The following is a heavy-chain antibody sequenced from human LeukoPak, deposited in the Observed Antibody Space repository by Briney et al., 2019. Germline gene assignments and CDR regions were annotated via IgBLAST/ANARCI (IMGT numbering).Heavy chain of an antibody. V-gene: IGHV4-39*07. D-gene: IGHD6-19*01. CDR1: GGSITANVYY. J-gene: IGHJ3*01. CDR3: AREDAVSSDDAFDL. Sequence: SETLSLTCTVSGGSITANVYYWGWIRQSPGKVLEWLGSIYINGATYYNPSLKNRVTLSIDPPKNQFSLTLRSVTAADTAMYYCAREDAVSSDDAFDLWGQGTMVTVS. CDR2: IYINGAT.